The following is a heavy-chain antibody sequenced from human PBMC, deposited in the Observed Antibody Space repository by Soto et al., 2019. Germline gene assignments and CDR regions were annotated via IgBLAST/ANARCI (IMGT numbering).Heavy chain of an antibody. D-gene: IGHD6-13*01. CDR2: ISYDGSNE. CDR1: GFTFSSYA. V-gene: IGHV3-30-3*01. CDR3: ARDYSSSWYGYYYYGMDV. Sequence: LRLSCAASGFTFSSYAMHWVRQAPGKGLEWVAVISYDGSNEYYADSVKGRFTISRDNSKNTLYLQMNSLRAEDTAVYYCARDYSSSWYGYYYYGMDVWGQGTTVTV. J-gene: IGHJ6*02.